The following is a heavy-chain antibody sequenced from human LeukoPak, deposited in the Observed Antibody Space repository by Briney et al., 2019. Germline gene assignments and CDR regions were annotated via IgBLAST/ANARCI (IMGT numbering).Heavy chain of an antibody. D-gene: IGHD3-9*01. CDR3: ARGRDVLRYRYFDL. V-gene: IGHV4-61*02. CDR2: IYTRGST. CDR1: GDSISGGSYY. J-gene: IGHJ2*01. Sequence: ASETLSLTCTVSGDSISGGSYYWNWIRQPAGKGLEWIGRIYTRGSTNYNPSLKSRVIISLDTSKRQLSLNLTSVTAADTAMYYCARGRDVLRYRYFDLWGRGTLVTVSS.